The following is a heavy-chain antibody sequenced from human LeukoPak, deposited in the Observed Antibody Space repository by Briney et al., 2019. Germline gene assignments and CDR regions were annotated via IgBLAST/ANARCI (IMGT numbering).Heavy chain of an antibody. CDR2: IIPIFGTA. D-gene: IGHD2-15*01. CDR1: GGTFSSYA. CDR3: ARHGGTHASSPFDY. Sequence: ASVKVSCKASGGTFSSYAISWVRQAPGQGLEWMGGIIPIFGTANYAQKFQGRVTITTDESTSTAYMELSSLRSEDTAVYYCARHGGTHASSPFDYWGQGTLVTVSS. J-gene: IGHJ4*02. V-gene: IGHV1-69*05.